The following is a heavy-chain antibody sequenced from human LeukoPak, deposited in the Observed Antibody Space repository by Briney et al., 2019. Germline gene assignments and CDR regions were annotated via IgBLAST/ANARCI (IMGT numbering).Heavy chain of an antibody. CDR2: IYYSGST. Sequence: PSETLSLTCTVSGGSVNSGDYYWSWVRQPPGRGLEWIGYIYYSGSTYSNPALKSRVTISLDTSKNQFSLKLSSVTAADTAFYYCASSVDTAMVSYFDSWGQGTLVTVSS. CDR1: GGSVNSGDYY. J-gene: IGHJ4*02. D-gene: IGHD5-18*01. V-gene: IGHV4-30-4*08. CDR3: ASSVDTAMVSYFDS.